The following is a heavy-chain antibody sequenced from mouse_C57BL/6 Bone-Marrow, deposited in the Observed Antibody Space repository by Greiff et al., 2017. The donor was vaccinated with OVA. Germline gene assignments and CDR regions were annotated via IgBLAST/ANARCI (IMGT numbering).Heavy chain of an antibody. CDR3: AKGEDFIFDY. D-gene: IGHD1-1*01. J-gene: IGHJ2*01. V-gene: IGHV1-69*01. CDR1: GYTFTSYW. CDR2: IDPSDSYT. Sequence: VQLQQPGAELVMPGASVKLSCKASGYTFTSYWMHWVKQRPGQGLEWIGEIDPSDSYTNYNQKFKGKSTLTVDKSSSTAYMQLSSLTSEDSAVYYCAKGEDFIFDYWGQGTTLTVSS.